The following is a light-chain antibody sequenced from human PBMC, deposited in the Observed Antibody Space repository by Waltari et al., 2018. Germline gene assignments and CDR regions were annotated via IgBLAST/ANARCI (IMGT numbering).Light chain of an antibody. Sequence: DIQMTQSPSAMSASVGDRVTITCRASQVISHYLAWFQQKPGKVPKSLCYAPSSLQSGVPSRFSGSGSGTEFTLTISSLQPEDFATYYCLQHNSYPYTFGQGTKLEIK. V-gene: IGKV1-17*03. CDR3: LQHNSYPYT. CDR2: APS. J-gene: IGKJ2*01. CDR1: QVISHY.